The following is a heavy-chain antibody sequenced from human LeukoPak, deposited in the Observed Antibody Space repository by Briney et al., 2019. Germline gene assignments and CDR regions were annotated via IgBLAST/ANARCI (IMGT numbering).Heavy chain of an antibody. CDR3: ARDSGSGGSCDY. D-gene: IGHD2-15*01. V-gene: IGHV3-48*01. J-gene: IGHJ4*02. CDR1: GFTFSTYT. Sequence: PGGSLRLSCAASGFTFSTYTMNWVRQAPGEGLEWVSYIRGSGNDIHYADSVKGRFTISRDNAKNSLYLQMNSLRADDTALYYCARDSGSGGSCDYWGQGTLVTVSS. CDR2: IRGSGNDI.